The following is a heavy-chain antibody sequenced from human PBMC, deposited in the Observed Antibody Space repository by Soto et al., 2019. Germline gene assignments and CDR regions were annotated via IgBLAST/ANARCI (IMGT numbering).Heavy chain of an antibody. CDR3: AKEVGYSSGYDYFDY. CDR2: ISGSGVST. Sequence: GGSLRLSCAASGFSFSSYAMSWVRQAPGKGLEWVSGISGSGVSTHYADSVKGRFTISRDNSKNTLYLQMNSLRAEDTAAYYCAKEVGYSSGYDYFDYWGQGTLVTVSS. D-gene: IGHD6-19*01. CDR1: GFSFSSYA. V-gene: IGHV3-23*01. J-gene: IGHJ4*02.